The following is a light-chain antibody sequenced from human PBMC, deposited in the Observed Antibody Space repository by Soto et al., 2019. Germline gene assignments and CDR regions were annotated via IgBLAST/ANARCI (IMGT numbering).Light chain of an antibody. CDR3: QQYDKYWT. V-gene: IGKV1-9*01. CDR1: QGISSH. Sequence: IQLTQSPSSLSASVGDRVTITCRASQGISSHLGWYQQKPGKAPKLLIYAASTLQSGVPSRFSGSGSGTDFTLTITSLQADDFATYYCQQYDKYWTFGQGTKVEIK. CDR2: AAS. J-gene: IGKJ1*01.